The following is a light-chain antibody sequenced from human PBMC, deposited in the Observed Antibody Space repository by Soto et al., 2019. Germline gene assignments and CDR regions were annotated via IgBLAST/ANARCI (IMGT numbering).Light chain of an antibody. J-gene: IGKJ5*01. CDR3: QQRSNWPIT. V-gene: IGKV1-5*01. CDR2: DAS. CDR1: QSINTW. Sequence: GARVTIPCRPSQSINTWLAWYQQKPRQAPKLLIYDASRLESGVPSRFSGSGSGTDFTLAISSLQPEDFAVYYCQQRSNWPITFGQGTRLEIK.